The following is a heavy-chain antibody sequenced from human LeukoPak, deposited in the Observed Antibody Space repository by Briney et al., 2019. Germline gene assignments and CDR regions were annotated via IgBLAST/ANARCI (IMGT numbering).Heavy chain of an antibody. D-gene: IGHD3-9*01. CDR1: DGSISSSSYY. Sequence: SETLSLTCTVSDGSISSSSYYWGWIRQPPGKGLEWIGSIYYSGSTYYNPSLKSRVTISVDTSKNQFSLKLSSVTAADTAVYYCARDRPHYDILTGYYPPNWFDPWGQGTLVTVSS. J-gene: IGHJ5*02. CDR2: IYYSGST. V-gene: IGHV4-39*07. CDR3: ARDRPHYDILTGYYPPNWFDP.